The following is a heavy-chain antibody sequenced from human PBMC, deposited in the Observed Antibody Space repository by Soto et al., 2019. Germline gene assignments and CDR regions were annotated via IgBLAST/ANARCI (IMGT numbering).Heavy chain of an antibody. D-gene: IGHD6-6*01. Sequence: KGLEWIGYIYYSGSTNYNPSLKSRVTISVDTSKNQFSLKLSSVTAADTAVYYCARERTSSIAAPYGMDVWGQGTTVTVS. J-gene: IGHJ6*02. CDR2: IYYSGST. V-gene: IGHV4-59*01. CDR3: ARERTSSIAAPYGMDV.